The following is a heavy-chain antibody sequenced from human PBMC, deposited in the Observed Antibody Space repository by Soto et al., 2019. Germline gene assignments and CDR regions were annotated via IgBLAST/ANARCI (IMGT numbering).Heavy chain of an antibody. CDR3: EPSGDASRAFGY. CDR2: IFPADSDT. D-gene: IGHD2-21*01. V-gene: IGHV5-51*01. Sequence: AGESLKISCKGSGYNFPYYWIGWVRQMPGKGLEWMGIIFPADSDTRYNPSLQGQVTISVDKSTTTAYLQWRSLKASDTAVYYCEPSGDASRAFGYCRQGPLVTVS. CDR1: GYNFPYYW. J-gene: IGHJ4*02.